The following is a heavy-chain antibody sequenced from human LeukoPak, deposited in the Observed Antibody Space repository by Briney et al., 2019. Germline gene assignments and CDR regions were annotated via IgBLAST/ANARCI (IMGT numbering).Heavy chain of an antibody. D-gene: IGHD6-19*01. Sequence: PGGSLRLSCEASGFTFSAYAMTWVRQAPGQGLEWVSSIGSDNKPHYSESVKGRFTISRDNSKNTLYLQMNSLRAEDTAVYYCASGKAVAGNDYWGQGTLVTVSS. CDR1: GFTFSAYA. V-gene: IGHV3-23*05. CDR2: IGSDNKP. CDR3: ASGKAVAGNDY. J-gene: IGHJ4*02.